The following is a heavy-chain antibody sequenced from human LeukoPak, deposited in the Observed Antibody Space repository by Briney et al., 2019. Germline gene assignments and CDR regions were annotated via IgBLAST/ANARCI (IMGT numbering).Heavy chain of an antibody. CDR1: RFTFSNYA. V-gene: IGHV3-64*01. CDR3: ARRGSYYEFDY. J-gene: IGHJ4*02. D-gene: IGHD1-26*01. Sequence: PGGSLRLSCAASRFTFSNYAMHWVRQAPGKGLEYVSGISSNGGSTYYANSVKGRFTISRDNSKNTLYLQMNSLRAEDTAVYYCARRGSYYEFDYWGQGTLVTVSS. CDR2: ISSNGGST.